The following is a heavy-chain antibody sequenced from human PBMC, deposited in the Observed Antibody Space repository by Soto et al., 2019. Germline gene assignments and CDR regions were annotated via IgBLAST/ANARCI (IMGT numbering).Heavy chain of an antibody. D-gene: IGHD6-13*01. J-gene: IGHJ5*02. V-gene: IGHV1-69*06. CDR2: IIPIFGTA. CDR1: GGTFSSYA. Sequence: SVKVSCKASGGTFSSYAISWVRQAPGQGLEWMGGIIPIFGTANYAQKFQGRVTITADKSTSTAYMELSSLRSEDTAVYYCARGGAAAGTIRGNNWFDPWGQGTLGTVSA. CDR3: ARGGAAAGTIRGNNWFDP.